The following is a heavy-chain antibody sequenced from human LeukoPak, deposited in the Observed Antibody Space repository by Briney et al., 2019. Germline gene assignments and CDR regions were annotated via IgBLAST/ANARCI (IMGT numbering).Heavy chain of an antibody. CDR2: INPNSGGT. D-gene: IGHD3-9*01. CDR3: ARLLGYYDILTGYSASDY. J-gene: IGHJ4*02. CDR1: GYTFTGYY. Sequence: ASVKVSCKASGYTFTGYYMHWVRQAPGQGLEWMGWINPNSGGTNYAQKFQGRVTMTRDTSISTAYMELSRLRSDDTAVYYCARLLGYYDILTGYSASDYWGQGTLVTASS. V-gene: IGHV1-2*02.